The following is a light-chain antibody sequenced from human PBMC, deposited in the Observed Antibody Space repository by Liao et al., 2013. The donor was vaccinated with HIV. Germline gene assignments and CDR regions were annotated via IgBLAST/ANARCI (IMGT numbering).Light chain of an antibody. CDR3: QVWDSGSDHVV. V-gene: IGLV3-21*04. CDR2: YDS. J-gene: IGLJ3*02. CDR1: KLGHKY. Sequence: SDVLTQPPSVSVSPGQTASITCSGDKLGHKYVCWYQQKPGQAPVLVIYYDSDRPSGIPERFSGSNSGNTATLTISRVEDGDEADYYCQVWDSGSDHVVFGGGTKVTVL.